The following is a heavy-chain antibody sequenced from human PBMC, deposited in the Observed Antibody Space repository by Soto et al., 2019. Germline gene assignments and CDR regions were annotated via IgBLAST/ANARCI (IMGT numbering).Heavy chain of an antibody. Sequence: ASVKVSCKPSGFTFTDYYIHWVRQAPGQGLEWMGWINFNSGGTNYAQKFQGRDTMTSDTSISAAYTKLSSVYMELSRLRSDDTAIYYCARDKGPRYYHYGMDVWGQGTTVTVSS. J-gene: IGHJ6*02. CDR3: ARDKGPRYYHYGMDV. CDR1: GFTFTDYY. CDR2: INFNSGGT. V-gene: IGHV1-2*02.